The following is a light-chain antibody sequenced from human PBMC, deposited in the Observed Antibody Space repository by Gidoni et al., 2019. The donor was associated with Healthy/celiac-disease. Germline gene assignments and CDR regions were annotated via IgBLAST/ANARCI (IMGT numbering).Light chain of an antibody. V-gene: IGKV3-11*01. CDR1: QSVSSY. CDR3: QQRSNWPPLT. J-gene: IGKJ4*01. CDR2: DAS. Sequence: IVLTQSPATLPLSPGERATLSCRASQSVSSYLAWYQQKPGQAPRLLIYDASNRATGIPARCSGSGSGTDFTLTISSLEPEDFAVYYCQQRSNWPPLTFGGGTKVEIK.